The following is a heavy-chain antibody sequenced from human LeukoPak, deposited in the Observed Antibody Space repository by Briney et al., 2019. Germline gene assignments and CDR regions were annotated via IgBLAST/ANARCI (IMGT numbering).Heavy chain of an antibody. CDR3: ARGMVKINYYMDV. J-gene: IGHJ6*03. D-gene: IGHD4-23*01. CDR1: GDSVSSSSAA. Sequence: SQTPSLTCAISGDSVSSSSAAWNWIRQSPSRGLEWLGRTYYRSKWYNDYTVSMRSRITINPDTSKNQFSLQLNSVTPEDTAVYYCARGMVKINYYMDVWGKGTTVTVSS. CDR2: TYYRSKWYN. V-gene: IGHV6-1*01.